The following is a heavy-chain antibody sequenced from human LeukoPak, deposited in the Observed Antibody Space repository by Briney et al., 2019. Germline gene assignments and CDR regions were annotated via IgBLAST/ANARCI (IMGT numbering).Heavy chain of an antibody. V-gene: IGHV4-39*07. CDR1: SGSISSSSYY. J-gene: IGHJ4*02. CDR3: ARDPVAVAGTRGIDY. CDR2: IYYSGST. Sequence: PSETLSLTCTVSSGSISSSSYYWGWIRQPPGKGLEWIGSIYYSGSTYYNPSLKSRVTISVDTSKNQFSLKLSSVTAADTAVYYCARDPVAVAGTRGIDYWGQGTLVTVSS. D-gene: IGHD6-19*01.